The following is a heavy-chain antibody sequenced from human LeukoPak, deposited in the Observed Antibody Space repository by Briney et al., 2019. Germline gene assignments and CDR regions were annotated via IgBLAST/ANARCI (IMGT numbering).Heavy chain of an antibody. J-gene: IGHJ4*02. CDR2: ISSSSSYI. V-gene: IGHV3-21*01. CDR1: GFTFSSYS. D-gene: IGHD6-13*01. Sequence: GGSLRLSCAASGFTFSSYSMNWVRQAPGKGLEWVSSISSSSSYIYYADSVKGRFTISRDNAKNSLYLQMNSLRAEDTAVYYCARGYFGAAAGTTFDYWGQGTLVTVSS. CDR3: ARGYFGAAAGTTFDY.